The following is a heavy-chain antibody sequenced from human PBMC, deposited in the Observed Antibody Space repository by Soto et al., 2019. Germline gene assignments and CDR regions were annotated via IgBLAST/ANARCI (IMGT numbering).Heavy chain of an antibody. J-gene: IGHJ5*02. Sequence: SVKVSCKASGGTFSSYTISWVRQAPGQGLDWMGRIIPILGIANYAQKFQGRVTITADKSTSTAYMELSSLRSEDTAVYYCARAIYDSSGYYYLYNWFDPWGQGTLVTVSS. CDR1: GGTFSSYT. CDR3: ARAIYDSSGYYYLYNWFDP. V-gene: IGHV1-69*02. D-gene: IGHD3-22*01. CDR2: IIPILGIA.